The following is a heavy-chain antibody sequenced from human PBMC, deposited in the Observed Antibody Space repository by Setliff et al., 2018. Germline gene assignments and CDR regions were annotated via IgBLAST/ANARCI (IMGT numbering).Heavy chain of an antibody. Sequence: SETLSLTCTVSGGSLSSFYWSWIRQTPERGLEWAGRLHTSGSTNYNPSLKSRVTISVDTSKNQFSLKLSSVTAADTPVYVCSRDNTIVGATAYWGQGTLVTVSS. J-gene: IGHJ4*02. CDR3: SRDNTIVGATAY. CDR1: GGSLSSFY. CDR2: LHTSGST. D-gene: IGHD1-26*01. V-gene: IGHV4-4*08.